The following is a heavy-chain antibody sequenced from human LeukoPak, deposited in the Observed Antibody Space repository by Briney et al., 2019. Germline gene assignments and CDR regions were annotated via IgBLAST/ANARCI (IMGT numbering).Heavy chain of an antibody. CDR2: IKQDGSEK. J-gene: IGHJ3*02. CDR1: GFSFNNYG. V-gene: IGHV3-7*01. D-gene: IGHD1-26*01. Sequence: GGSLRLSCAASGFSFNNYGMHWVRHTPSKGLEWVANIKQDGSEKYYVDSVKGRFTISRDNAKNSLYLQMNSLRAEDTAVYYCARESELLGAFDIWGQGTMVTVSS. CDR3: ARESELLGAFDI.